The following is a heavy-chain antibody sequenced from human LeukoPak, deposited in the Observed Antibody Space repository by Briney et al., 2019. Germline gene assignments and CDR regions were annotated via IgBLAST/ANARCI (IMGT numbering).Heavy chain of an antibody. D-gene: IGHD3-9*01. J-gene: IGHJ3*01. V-gene: IGHV3-23*01. CDR3: AKDIRYEDYAYDL. CDR2: VNGRGAST. Sequence: GGSLSLSCAASGFSFSSYAMSWVRQTPGKGLDWVSSVNGRGASTFYADSVKGRFTISRDNFSNMLFLQMNSLRADDTAICYCAKDIRYEDYAYDLSGQGTMVTVSS. CDR1: GFSFSSYA.